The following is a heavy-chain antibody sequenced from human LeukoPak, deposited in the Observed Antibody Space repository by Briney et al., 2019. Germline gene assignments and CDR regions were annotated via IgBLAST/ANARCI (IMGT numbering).Heavy chain of an antibody. CDR2: ISGSGGST. D-gene: IGHD3-9*01. CDR1: GFTLSDHY. V-gene: IGHV3-23*01. J-gene: IGHJ4*02. CDR3: AKDQAPLRYFDWLFDY. Sequence: GGSLRLSCAASGFTLSDHYMDWVRQAPGKGLEWVSAISGSGGSTYYADSVKGRFTISRDNSKNTLYLQMNSLRAEDTAVYYCAKDQAPLRYFDWLFDYWGQGTLVTVSS.